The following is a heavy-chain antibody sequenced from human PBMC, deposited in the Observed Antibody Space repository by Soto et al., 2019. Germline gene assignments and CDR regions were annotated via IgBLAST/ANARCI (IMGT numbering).Heavy chain of an antibody. Sequence: PGESLKISCKGSGYSFTSYWISWVRQMPGKGLEWMGRIDPSDSYTNYSPSFQGHVTISADKSISTAYLQWSSLKASDTAMYYCARKAHYYDSSGYPYGMDVWGQGTTVTVSS. J-gene: IGHJ6*02. CDR3: ARKAHYYDSSGYPYGMDV. CDR1: GYSFTSYW. CDR2: IDPSDSYT. D-gene: IGHD3-22*01. V-gene: IGHV5-10-1*01.